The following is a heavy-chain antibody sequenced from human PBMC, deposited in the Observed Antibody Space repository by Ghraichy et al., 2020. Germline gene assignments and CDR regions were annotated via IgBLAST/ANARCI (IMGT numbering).Heavy chain of an antibody. CDR3: ARHSWDCSSARCHEVFDY. CDR2: IYYRGST. Sequence: SETLSLTCTVSGGPFSSYNWSWIRQPQGKGLEWIGYIYYRGSTNYNPSLTSRVTISVATSRNQFSLKLTSVTAADTAVYYCARHSWDCSSARCHEVFDYWGQGTLVTVSS. V-gene: IGHV4-59*01. J-gene: IGHJ4*02. D-gene: IGHD2-2*01. CDR1: GGPFSSYN.